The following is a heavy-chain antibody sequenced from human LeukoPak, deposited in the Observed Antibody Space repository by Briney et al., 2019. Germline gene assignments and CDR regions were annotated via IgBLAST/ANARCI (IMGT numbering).Heavy chain of an antibody. CDR2: IKQDGSEK. J-gene: IGHJ4*02. CDR1: GFTFSSYW. CDR3: ARDRVYSSSWGAAFDY. Sequence: GGSLRLSCAASGFTFSSYWMSWVRQAPGKGLEWVANIKQDGSEKYYVDSVKGRFTISRDNAKNSLYLQMNSLRAEDTAVYYCARDRVYSSSWGAAFDYWGQGTLVTVSS. V-gene: IGHV3-7*01. D-gene: IGHD6-13*01.